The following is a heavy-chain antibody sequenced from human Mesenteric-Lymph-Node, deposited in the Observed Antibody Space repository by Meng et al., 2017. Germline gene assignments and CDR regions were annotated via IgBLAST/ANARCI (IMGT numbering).Heavy chain of an antibody. CDR3: ARVSSGWDYFDY. V-gene: IGHV4-31*03. D-gene: IGHD6-19*01. J-gene: IGHJ4*02. CDR1: GGSVSSGGYY. CDR2: IYYSGST. Sequence: QVQVRESGPGRVKPSEPLSLTCTVSGGSVSSGGYYWTWIRQHPGKGLEWFGHIYYSGSTFYNPSLKRRVIISIDTSKNQFSLNLRSVTAADTAVYYCARVSSGWDYFDYWGQGTLVTVSS.